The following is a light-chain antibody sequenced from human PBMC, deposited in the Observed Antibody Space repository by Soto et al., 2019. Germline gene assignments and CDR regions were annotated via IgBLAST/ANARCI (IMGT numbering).Light chain of an antibody. CDR2: AAS. J-gene: IGKJ4*01. V-gene: IGKV1-39*01. CDR1: QSISNY. CDR3: QETFSTPSFT. Sequence: DIQMTQSPSSLSASVGDGVTITCRASQSISNYVNRYQQKPGKAPKLLIYAASRLQSGVPSRFSGTGSRTDFTLTISSLQPEDFATYYCQETFSTPSFTFGGGTKVEI.